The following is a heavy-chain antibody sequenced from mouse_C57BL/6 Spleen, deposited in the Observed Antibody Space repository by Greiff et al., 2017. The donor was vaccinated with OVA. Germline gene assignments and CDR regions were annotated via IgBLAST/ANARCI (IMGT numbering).Heavy chain of an antibody. Sequence: VQLQQPGAELVRPGSSVKLSCKASGYTFTSYWMDWVKQRPGQGLEWIGNIYPSDSETHYNQKFKDKATLTVDKSSSTAYMQLSSLTSEDSAVYYCARGGYGSSYYYAMDYWGQGTSVTVSS. V-gene: IGHV1-61*01. CDR1: GYTFTSYW. CDR3: ARGGYGSSYYYAMDY. J-gene: IGHJ4*01. CDR2: IYPSDSET. D-gene: IGHD1-1*01.